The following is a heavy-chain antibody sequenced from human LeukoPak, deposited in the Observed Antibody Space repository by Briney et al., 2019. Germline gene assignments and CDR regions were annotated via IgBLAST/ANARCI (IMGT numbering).Heavy chain of an antibody. CDR3: AKEYSSSSRHFDY. D-gene: IGHD6-6*01. Sequence: GGSLRLSCAAYGFTLDDYAMHWVRQAPGKGLEWVSGISWNGGSIGYADSVTGRFTISRDNAKNSLYLQMNILRAEDIALDYCAKEYSSSSRHFDYWGQGTLVTVSP. CDR1: GFTLDDYA. J-gene: IGHJ4*02. V-gene: IGHV3-9*03. CDR2: ISWNGGSI.